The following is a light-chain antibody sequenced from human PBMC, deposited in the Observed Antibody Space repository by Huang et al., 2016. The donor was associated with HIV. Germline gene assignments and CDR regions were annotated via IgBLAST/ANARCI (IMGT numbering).Light chain of an antibody. CDR1: EGISSY. J-gene: IGKJ1*01. V-gene: IGKV1-9*01. CDR2: AAS. CDR3: QQLYSFPRT. Sequence: IQLTQSPSSLSASVGDRVTITCRASEGISSYLAWYQQKPGKAPKLLIYAASTLQHGVPSRFSGSGSGTGFTLTITSLQPEDFATDYCQQLYSFPRTFGQGTKVEIK.